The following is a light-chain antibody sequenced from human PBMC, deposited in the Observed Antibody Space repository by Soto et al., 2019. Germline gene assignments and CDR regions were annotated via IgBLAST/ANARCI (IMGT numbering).Light chain of an antibody. V-gene: IGLV1-44*01. CDR1: SSNLGDNT. CDR2: SYD. J-gene: IGLJ1*01. CDR3: AAWDASLDGYV. Sequence: QSVLTQPPSASGTPGQRVTISCSTSSSNLGDNTVNWYQQVPGTAPKLLIYSYDQRPSGVPDRFSGSKSGTSASLAISGLQSDDEADYYCAAWDASLDGYVFGTGTEVTVL.